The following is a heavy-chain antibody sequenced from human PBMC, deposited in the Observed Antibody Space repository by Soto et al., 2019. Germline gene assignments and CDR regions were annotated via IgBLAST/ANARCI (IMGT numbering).Heavy chain of an antibody. CDR3: ARDLDGSCNYYNDY. V-gene: IGHV1-18*01. CDR2: ISPYNRNT. Sequence: ASVKISSKATGDHFSRTGISWVRQAPGQGLEWMGWISPYNRNTYYAQRLQGRVTMTTDTSTCTAYLELRSQRSDDTAMYFWARDLDGSCNYYNDYCGERNLVT. J-gene: IGHJ4*02. CDR1: GDHFSRTG. D-gene: IGHD3-10*01.